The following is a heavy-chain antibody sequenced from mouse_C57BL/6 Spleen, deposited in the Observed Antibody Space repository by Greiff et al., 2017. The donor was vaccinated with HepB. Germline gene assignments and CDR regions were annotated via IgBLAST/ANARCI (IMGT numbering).Heavy chain of an antibody. CDR3: ASGWYYAMDY. CDR2: INPNNGGT. CDR1: GYTFTDYN. V-gene: IGHV1-18*01. J-gene: IGHJ4*01. Sequence: EVQLQQSGPELVKPGASVKISCKASGYTFTDYNMAWVKQSHGKSLEWIGDINPNNGGTIYNQKFKGKATLTVDKSSSTAYMELRSLTSEDTSVYYCASGWYYAMDYWGQGTSVTVSS. D-gene: IGHD3-3*01.